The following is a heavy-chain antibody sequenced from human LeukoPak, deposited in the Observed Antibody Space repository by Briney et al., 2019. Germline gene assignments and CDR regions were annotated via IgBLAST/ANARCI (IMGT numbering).Heavy chain of an antibody. J-gene: IGHJ3*02. D-gene: IGHD2-21*01. CDR1: GFTFSSYS. CDR3: AGPCGGDCYLAHDAFDI. Sequence: GGSLRLSCAASGFTFSSYSMNWVRQAPGKGLEWVSSISSSSSYIYYADSVKGRFTISRDNAKNSLYLQMNSLRAEDTTVYYCAGPCGGDCYLAHDAFDIWGQGTMVTVSS. CDR2: ISSSSSYI. V-gene: IGHV3-21*01.